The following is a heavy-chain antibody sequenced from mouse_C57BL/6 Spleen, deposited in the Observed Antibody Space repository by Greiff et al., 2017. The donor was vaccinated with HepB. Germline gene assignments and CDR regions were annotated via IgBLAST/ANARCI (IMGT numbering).Heavy chain of an antibody. CDR3: ERESAWFAY. CDR1: GYTFTSYG. V-gene: IGHV1-81*01. CDR2: IYPRSGNT. Sequence: VKLPQSGAELARPGASVKLSCKASGYTFTSYGISWVKQRTGQGLEWIGEIYPRSGNTYYNEKFKGKATLTADKSSSTAYMELRSLTSEDSAVYFCERESAWFAYWGQGTLVTVSA. J-gene: IGHJ3*01.